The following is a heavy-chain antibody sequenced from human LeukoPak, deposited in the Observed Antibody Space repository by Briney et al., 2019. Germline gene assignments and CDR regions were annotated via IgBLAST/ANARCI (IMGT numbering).Heavy chain of an antibody. CDR1: GGSFNNYY. CDR3: ARGAAGNYYYYGMDV. J-gene: IGHJ6*02. V-gene: IGHV4-34*01. Sequence: SETLSLTCAVYGGSFNNYYWGWIRQPPGKGLEWIGEINYSGSASYNPSLKSRVTISVDTSKNQFSLKLTSVTAADTAVYYCARGAAGNYYYYGMDVWGQGTTVTVSS. D-gene: IGHD6-13*01. CDR2: INYSGSA.